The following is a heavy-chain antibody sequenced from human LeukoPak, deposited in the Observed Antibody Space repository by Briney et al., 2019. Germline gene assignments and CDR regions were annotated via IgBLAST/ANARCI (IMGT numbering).Heavy chain of an antibody. CDR3: ANAPTYSLGNWFDP. J-gene: IGHJ5*02. Sequence: GGSLRLSCAASGFTFSSYAMSWVRQAPGKGLEWVSAISGSGGSTYYADSVKGRFTISRDNSKNTLYLQMNSLRAEDTAVYYCANAPTYSLGNWFDPWGQGTLVTVSS. CDR2: ISGSGGST. CDR1: GFTFSSYA. D-gene: IGHD5-18*01. V-gene: IGHV3-23*01.